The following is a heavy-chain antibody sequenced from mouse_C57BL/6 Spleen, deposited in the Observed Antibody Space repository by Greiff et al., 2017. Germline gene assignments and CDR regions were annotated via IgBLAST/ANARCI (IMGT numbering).Heavy chain of an antibody. CDR3: ARTYYSNYDFAY. Sequence: QVQLQQPGAELVRPGTSVKLSCKASGYIFTSYWMHWVKQRPGQGLEWIGVIDPSDSYTNYNQKFKGKATLTVDTSSSTAYMQLSSLTSEDSAVYYCARTYYSNYDFAYWGQGTLVTVSA. V-gene: IGHV1-59*01. CDR2: IDPSDSYT. CDR1: GYIFTSYW. D-gene: IGHD2-5*01. J-gene: IGHJ3*01.